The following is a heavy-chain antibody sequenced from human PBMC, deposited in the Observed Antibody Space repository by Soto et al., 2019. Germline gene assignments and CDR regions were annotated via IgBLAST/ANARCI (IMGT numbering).Heavy chain of an antibody. D-gene: IGHD2-15*01. CDR1: GFTFNTYG. Sequence: QVQLVESGGGVVQPGGSLRLSCTTSGFTFNTYGMHWVRQAPGKGLEWVAIIRYDGSNKYYADSVKGRFTISRDNSKNSLYLQMNSLRAHDTALYYCARADCTGAYCYSWPFNYGVDVWCQGTTVTVSS. CDR3: ARADCTGAYCYSWPFNYGVDV. J-gene: IGHJ6*02. V-gene: IGHV3-33*08. CDR2: IRYDGSNK.